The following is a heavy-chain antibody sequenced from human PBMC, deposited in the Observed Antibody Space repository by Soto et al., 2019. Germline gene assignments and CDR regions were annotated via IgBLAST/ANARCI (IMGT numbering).Heavy chain of an antibody. J-gene: IGHJ4*02. V-gene: IGHV4-59*01. CDR3: ARSLTVTRFDQ. Sequence: QVHLQESGPGLVKPSETLSLFCNVSGGSMSNNYWTWIRQAPGKGLEWIGYVFYTGSTNYNPSLKSRVIISVDTSKKHFSLRLNAVTAADTAVYYCARSLTVTRFDQWGQGTRVTVS. D-gene: IGHD4-17*01. CDR2: VFYTGST. CDR1: GGSMSNNY.